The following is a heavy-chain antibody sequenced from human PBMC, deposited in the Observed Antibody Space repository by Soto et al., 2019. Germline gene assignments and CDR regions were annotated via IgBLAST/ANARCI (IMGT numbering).Heavy chain of an antibody. J-gene: IGHJ6*02. CDR1: GGTFRTYA. D-gene: IGHD6-19*01. Sequence: QVQLLQSGAEVKKPGSSVRVSCEASGGTFRTYAISWVRQAPGQGLEWMGEIIPIFGKVNYAQKFQGRVTITADESTTSVFLDLRSLTSEDTAVYYCVNGAVARTPTPYPYYGMDVWGQGTTVTVS. CDR3: VNGAVARTPTPYPYYGMDV. CDR2: IIPIFGKV. V-gene: IGHV1-69*12.